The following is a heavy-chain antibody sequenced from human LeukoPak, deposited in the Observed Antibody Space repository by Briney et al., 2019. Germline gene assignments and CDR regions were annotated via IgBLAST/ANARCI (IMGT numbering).Heavy chain of an antibody. J-gene: IGHJ4*02. V-gene: IGHV4-34*01. CDR2: INHSGST. Sequence: PSETLSLTCAVYGGSFSGYYWSWIRQPPGKGPEWIGEINHSGSTNYNPSLKSRVTISVDTSKNQFSLKLSSVTAADTAVYYCAGSGSYAHWGQGTLVTVSS. CDR3: AGSGSYAH. CDR1: GGSFSGYY. D-gene: IGHD1-26*01.